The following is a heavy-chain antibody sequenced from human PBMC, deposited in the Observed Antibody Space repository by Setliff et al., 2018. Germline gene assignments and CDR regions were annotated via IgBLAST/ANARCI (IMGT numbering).Heavy chain of an antibody. J-gene: IGHJ4*02. CDR2: ISSSSSYI. Sequence: PGGSLRLSCAASGFTFSSYAMHWVRQAPGKGLEWVSSISSSSSYIYYADSVKGRFTISRDNAKNSLYLQMNSLRAEDTAVYYCARDRPGAIFGVVTPFDYWGQGTLVTVSS. V-gene: IGHV3-21*01. D-gene: IGHD3-3*01. CDR3: ARDRPGAIFGVVTPFDY. CDR1: GFTFSSYA.